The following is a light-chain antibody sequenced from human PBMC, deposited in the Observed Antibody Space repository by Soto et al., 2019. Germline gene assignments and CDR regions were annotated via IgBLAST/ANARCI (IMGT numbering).Light chain of an antibody. CDR1: SSDVDCYNC. J-gene: IGLJ1*01. Sequence: QSVLTQPPSASGSPGQSVTVSCTGTSSDVDCYNCFSWYQHHPGKAPKLIIYEVNKRPSGVPDRFSGSKSGDTASLTVSGLQADDEADYYCSSYAGSNSYVFGTGTKLTVL. CDR2: EVN. CDR3: SSYAGSNSYV. V-gene: IGLV2-8*01.